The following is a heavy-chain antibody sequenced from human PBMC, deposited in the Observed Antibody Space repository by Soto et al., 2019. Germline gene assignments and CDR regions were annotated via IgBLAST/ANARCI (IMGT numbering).Heavy chain of an antibody. J-gene: IGHJ6*02. CDR2: IRSKAYGGTT. D-gene: IGHD2-8*01. Sequence: LRLSCTASGFTFGDYAMSWVRQAPGKGLEWVGFIRSKAYGGTTEYAASVKGRFTISRDDSKSIAYLQMNSLKTEDTAVYYCTRDLTLYCTNGVCYTGGYYYYGMDVWGQGTTVTVSS. V-gene: IGHV3-49*04. CDR1: GFTFGDYA. CDR3: TRDLTLYCTNGVCYTGGYYYYGMDV.